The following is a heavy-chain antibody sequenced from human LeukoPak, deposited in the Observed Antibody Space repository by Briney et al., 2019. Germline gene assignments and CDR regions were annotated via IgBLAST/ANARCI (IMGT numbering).Heavy chain of an antibody. J-gene: IGHJ6*02. V-gene: IGHV3-9*01. CDR3: AVLHYYAMEV. D-gene: IGHD2-8*01. CDR2: ISWNSGTK. Sequence: PGRSLRLSCAASGFTFDDYAMHWVRQAPGKGLEWVSGISWNSGTKGYADSVKGRFTISRDNAKNSLYLQMNSLRGEDAALYYCAVLHYYAMEVWGQGTTVTVSS. CDR1: GFTFDDYA.